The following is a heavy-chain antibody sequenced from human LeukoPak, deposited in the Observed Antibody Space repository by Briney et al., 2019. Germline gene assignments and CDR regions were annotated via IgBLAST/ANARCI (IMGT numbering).Heavy chain of an antibody. CDR1: GFTFSSYS. CDR2: ISSSSSYI. V-gene: IGHV3-21*01. CDR3: ARDPSEYSSVYYFDY. J-gene: IGHJ4*02. D-gene: IGHD6-6*01. Sequence: GGSLRLSCAASGFTFSSYSMNWVRQAPGKGLEWVSSISSSSSYIYYADSVKGRFTISRDNAKNSLYLQMNSLRAEDTAVYYCARDPSEYSSVYYFDYWGQGTLVTVSS.